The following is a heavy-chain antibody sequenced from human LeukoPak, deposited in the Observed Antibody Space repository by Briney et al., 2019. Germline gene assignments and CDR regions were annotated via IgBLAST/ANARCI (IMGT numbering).Heavy chain of an antibody. CDR3: ARSLTAAARPDGYYYYYMDV. J-gene: IGHJ6*03. CDR2: IIPIFGTA. Sequence: SVKVSCKASGGTFSSYAISWVRQAPGQGLEWMGGIIPIFGTANYAQKFQGRVTITADESTSTAYMELSSLRSEDTAVYYCARSLTAAARPDGYYYYYMDVWGKGTTVTVSS. V-gene: IGHV1-69*13. D-gene: IGHD6-6*01. CDR1: GGTFSSYA.